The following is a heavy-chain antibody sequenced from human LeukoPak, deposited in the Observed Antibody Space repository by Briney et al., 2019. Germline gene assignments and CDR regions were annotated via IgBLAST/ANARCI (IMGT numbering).Heavy chain of an antibody. D-gene: IGHD3-10*01. Sequence: PSETLSLTCTVSGGSISSYYWSWIRQPPGKGLEWIGYTYYSGSTNYNPSLKSRVTISVDTSKSQFSLKLSSVTAADTAVYYCARGDYGSGSYFDYWGQGTLVTVSS. J-gene: IGHJ4*02. V-gene: IGHV4-59*01. CDR3: ARGDYGSGSYFDY. CDR2: TYYSGST. CDR1: GGSISSYY.